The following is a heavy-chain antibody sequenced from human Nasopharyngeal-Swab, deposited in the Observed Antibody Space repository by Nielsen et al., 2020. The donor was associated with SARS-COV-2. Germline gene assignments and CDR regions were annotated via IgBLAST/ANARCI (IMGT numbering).Heavy chain of an antibody. Sequence: GESLKISWAASGFTDSSNFMSWVRQAPGKGLEWVSVIYSGGGTYYADSVKGRFTISRDNSKNTLYLQMNSLRAEDTAVFYCASGRWWELSTWGQGTLVTVSS. J-gene: IGHJ5*02. D-gene: IGHD2-15*01. CDR2: IYSGGGT. CDR3: ASGRWWELST. V-gene: IGHV3-66*01. CDR1: GFTDSSNF.